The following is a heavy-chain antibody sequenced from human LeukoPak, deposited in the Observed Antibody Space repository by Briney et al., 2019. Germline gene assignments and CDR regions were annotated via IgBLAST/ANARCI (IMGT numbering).Heavy chain of an antibody. CDR3: ARGRGVTMVRGVIDY. CDR1: GGSFSDYY. J-gene: IGHJ4*02. Sequence: SETLSLTCAVYGGSFSDYYWSWIRQPPGKGLEWIGEINHSGSTNYNPSLKSRDTISVDTSKNQFSLKLSSVTAADTAVYYCARGRGVTMVRGVIDYWGQGTLVTVSS. CDR2: INHSGST. D-gene: IGHD3-10*01. V-gene: IGHV4-34*01.